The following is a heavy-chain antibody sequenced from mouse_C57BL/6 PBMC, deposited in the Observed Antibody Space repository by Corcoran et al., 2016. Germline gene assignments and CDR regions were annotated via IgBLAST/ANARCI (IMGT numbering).Heavy chain of an antibody. CDR1: GFNIKNTY. V-gene: IGHV14-3*01. Sequence: EVQLQQSVAELVRPGASVKLSCTASGFNIKNTYMHWVKQRPEQGLEWIGRIDPANGTTKYAPKFQGKATITADTSSNTAYLQLSSLTSEDTAIYYGARGIYGNYLAWFAYWGQGTLVTVSA. D-gene: IGHD2-1*01. J-gene: IGHJ3*01. CDR2: IDPANGTT. CDR3: ARGIYGNYLAWFAY.